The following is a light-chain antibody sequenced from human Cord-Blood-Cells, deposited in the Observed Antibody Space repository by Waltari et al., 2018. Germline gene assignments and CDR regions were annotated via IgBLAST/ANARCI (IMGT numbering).Light chain of an antibody. CDR1: SSDVGGYNY. J-gene: IGLJ3*02. CDR2: DVS. Sequence: QSALTQPASVSGSPGQSITISCTGTSSDVGGYNYVSWYQQHPGKAPKLMIYDVSKRPSGVSHRFSGSKSGNTASLTISGLQAEEEADYYCSSYTSSSTWVFGGGTKLTVL. V-gene: IGLV2-14*01. CDR3: SSYTSSSTWV.